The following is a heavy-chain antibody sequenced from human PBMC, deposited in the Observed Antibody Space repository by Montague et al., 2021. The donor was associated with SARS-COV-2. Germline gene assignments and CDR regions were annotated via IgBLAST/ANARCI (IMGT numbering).Heavy chain of an antibody. D-gene: IGHD3-9*01. J-gene: IGHJ6*02. V-gene: IGHV2-70*01. CDR1: GFSLSTSGMC. Sequence: PALVKPTQTLTLTCTFSGFSLSTSGMCVSWIRQPPGKALEWLALIDWDDDKYYSTSLKTRLTISKDTSKNQVVLTMTNMDPVDTATYYCARIRMGIDYILPGLYNQYGMDGWGQGTTVTVSS. CDR2: IDWDDDK. CDR3: ARIRMGIDYILPGLYNQYGMDG.